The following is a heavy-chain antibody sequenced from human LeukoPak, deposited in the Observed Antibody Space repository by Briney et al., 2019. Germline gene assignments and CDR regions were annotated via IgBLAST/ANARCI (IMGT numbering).Heavy chain of an antibody. J-gene: IGHJ3*02. CDR2: ISSSSSYI. CDR3: ARGGYSSGWYVAFDI. Sequence: GGSLRLSCAASGFTFSSYSTNWVRQAPGKGLEWVSSISSSSSYIYYADSVKGRFTISRDNAKNSLYLQMNSLRAEDTAVYYCARGGYSSGWYVAFDIWGQGTMVTVSS. CDR1: GFTFSSYS. V-gene: IGHV3-21*01. D-gene: IGHD6-19*01.